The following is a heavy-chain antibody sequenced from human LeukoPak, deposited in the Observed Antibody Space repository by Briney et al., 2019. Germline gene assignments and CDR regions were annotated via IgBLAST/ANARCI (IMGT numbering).Heavy chain of an antibody. CDR2: IYHSGST. CDR1: GYSISSGYY. V-gene: IGHV4-38-2*01. Sequence: SETLSLTCAVSGYSISSGYYWGWIRQPPGKGLEWIGSIYHSGSTYYNPSPKSRVTISVDTSKNQSSLQLSSVTAADTAVYYCARRTIFGVVITYDFDIWGQGTMVTVSS. J-gene: IGHJ3*02. D-gene: IGHD3-3*01. CDR3: ARRTIFGVVITYDFDI.